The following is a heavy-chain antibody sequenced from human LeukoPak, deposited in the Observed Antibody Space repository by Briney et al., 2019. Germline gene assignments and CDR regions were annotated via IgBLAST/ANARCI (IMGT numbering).Heavy chain of an antibody. CDR2: IWYDGSNK. V-gene: IGHV3-30*02. Sequence: GGSLRLSCAASGFSFSSYGMHWVRQAPGKGLEWVAVIWYDGSNKYYADSVKGRLTISRDNSKNTLYLQMNSLRPEDAAVYYCANLPLWGQGTLVTVSS. CDR1: GFSFSSYG. CDR3: ANLPL. J-gene: IGHJ4*02.